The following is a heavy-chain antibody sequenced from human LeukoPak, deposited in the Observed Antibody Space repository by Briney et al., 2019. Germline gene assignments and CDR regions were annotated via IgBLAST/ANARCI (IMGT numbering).Heavy chain of an antibody. CDR1: GFIFSSYW. CDR2: IKPDGSDR. J-gene: IGHJ4*02. V-gene: IGHV3-7*04. CDR3: ARAPGPYLDY. D-gene: IGHD2-21*01. Sequence: GGSLRLSCAASGFIFSSYWMRWVRQAPGKGLEWVASIKPDGSDRWYVDSVKGRFTISRDSAKNSLYLQINSLSAEDTAVYYCARAPGPYLDYWGQGTLVTASS.